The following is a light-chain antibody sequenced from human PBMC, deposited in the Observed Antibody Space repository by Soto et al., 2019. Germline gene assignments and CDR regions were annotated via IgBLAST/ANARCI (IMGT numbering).Light chain of an antibody. J-gene: IGKJ1*01. CDR1: QGISSY. Sequence: AIRMSQSPSSLSASPGDGVTITSRASQGISSYLAWYQQKPGKAPKLLIYAASTLQSGVPSRFSGSGSGTEFTLTISSLQPEDFATYYCQSYRNFSWTFGQGTKVDIK. CDR2: AAS. V-gene: IGKV1-8*01. CDR3: QSYRNFSWT.